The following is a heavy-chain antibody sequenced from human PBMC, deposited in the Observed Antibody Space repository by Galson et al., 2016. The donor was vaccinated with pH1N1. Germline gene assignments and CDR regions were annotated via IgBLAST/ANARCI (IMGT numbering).Heavy chain of an antibody. CDR1: GDSVSSHNAI. CDR3: ARELHGNYYFDY. CDR2: TFYKSKWHN. V-gene: IGHV6-1*01. J-gene: IGHJ4*02. D-gene: IGHD1-1*01. Sequence: CAISGDSVSSHNAIWDWIRQSPSRGLEWLGRTFYKSKWHNDYAPSVKSRITISPDISKNQFSLQLNSVTPEDTAVYYCARELHGNYYFDYWGQGTLVTVSS.